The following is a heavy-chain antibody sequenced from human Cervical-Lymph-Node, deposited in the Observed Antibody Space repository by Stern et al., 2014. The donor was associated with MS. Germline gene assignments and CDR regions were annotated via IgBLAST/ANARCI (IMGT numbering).Heavy chain of an antibody. D-gene: IGHD5-24*01. J-gene: IGHJ4*02. CDR3: ARDRDGYNLDYFDY. V-gene: IGHV3-33*01. CDR1: GFTFSSYG. Sequence: VQLLESGGGVVQPGRSLRLSCAASGFTFSSYGMHWVRQAPGKGLEWVAVIWYDGSNKYYADSVKGRFTISRDNSKNTLYLQMNSLRAEDTAVYYCARDRDGYNLDYFDYWGQGTLVTVSS. CDR2: IWYDGSNK.